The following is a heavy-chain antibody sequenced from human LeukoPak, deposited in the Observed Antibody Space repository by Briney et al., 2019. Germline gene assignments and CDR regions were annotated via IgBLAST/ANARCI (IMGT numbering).Heavy chain of an antibody. D-gene: IGHD3-9*01. V-gene: IGHV1-69*13. CDR3: ARARYYDILAGYSGNWFDP. Sequence: SVKVSCKASGGTFSSYAISWVRQAPGQGLEWMGGIIPIFGTANYAQKFQGRVTITADESTSTAYMELSSLRSEDTAVYYCARARYYDILAGYSGNWFDPWGQGTLVTVSS. J-gene: IGHJ5*02. CDR2: IIPIFGTA. CDR1: GGTFSSYA.